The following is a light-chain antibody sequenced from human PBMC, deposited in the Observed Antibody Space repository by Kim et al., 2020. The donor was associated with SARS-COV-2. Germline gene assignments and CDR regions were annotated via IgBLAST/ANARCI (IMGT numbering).Light chain of an antibody. Sequence: VSLGQTASITCSGDKLGDKYACWYQQKPGPAPVLVIYQDSKRPSGIPERFSGSNSGNTATLTISGTQAMDEADYYCQAWDSSTAVFGGGTQLTVL. CDR1: KLGDKY. CDR2: QDS. V-gene: IGLV3-1*01. CDR3: QAWDSSTAV. J-gene: IGLJ2*01.